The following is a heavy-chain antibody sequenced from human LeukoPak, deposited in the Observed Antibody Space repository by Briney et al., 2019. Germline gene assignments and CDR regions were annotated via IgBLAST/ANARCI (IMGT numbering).Heavy chain of an antibody. V-gene: IGHV4-59*01. CDR2: IYYSGST. CDR3: ARVSRTRGYYYGMDV. J-gene: IGHJ6*02. D-gene: IGHD3/OR15-3a*01. CDR1: GGSISSYY. Sequence: AETLTLTCTASGGSISSYYWSWIRQPPGKGLEWVGYIYYSGSTNYNPSLKSRVTISVDTSKNQFSLKLSSVTAADTAVYYCARVSRTRGYYYGMDVWGQGTTVTVSS.